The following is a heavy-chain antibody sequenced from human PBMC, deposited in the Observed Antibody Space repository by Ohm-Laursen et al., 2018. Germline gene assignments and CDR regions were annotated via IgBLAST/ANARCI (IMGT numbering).Heavy chain of an antibody. J-gene: IGHJ5*02. CDR2: ISGSGGST. D-gene: IGHD5-24*01. CDR3: ARVSRGTLQSP. Sequence: SLRLSCSASGFTFSSYAMSWVRQAPGKGLEWVSAISGSGGSTYYADSVKGRFTISRDNSKNTLSLQMSSLRAEDTAVYYCARVSRGTLQSPWGQGTLVTVSS. V-gene: IGHV3-23*01. CDR1: GFTFSSYA.